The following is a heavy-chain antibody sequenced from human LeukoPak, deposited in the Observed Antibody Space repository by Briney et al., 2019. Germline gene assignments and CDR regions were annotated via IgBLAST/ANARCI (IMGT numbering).Heavy chain of an antibody. V-gene: IGHV3-21*01. J-gene: IGHJ4*02. D-gene: IGHD4-23*01. CDR2: ISSSSSYI. Sequence: GGSLRLSCAASGFTFSSYSMNWVPQAPAKGLEWVSSISSSSSYIYYADSLKGRFTISRDNAKNSLYLQMNSLRAEDTAVYYCATYYGGNSVWGQGTLVTVSS. CDR1: GFTFSSYS. CDR3: ATYYGGNSV.